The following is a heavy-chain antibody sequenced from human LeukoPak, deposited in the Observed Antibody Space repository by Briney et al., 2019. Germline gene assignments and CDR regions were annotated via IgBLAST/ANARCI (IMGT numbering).Heavy chain of an antibody. CDR3: AKAVAASSGWKFDY. CDR1: GFTVSSNY. J-gene: IGHJ4*02. Sequence: GGSLRLSCAASGFTVSSNYMSWVRQAPGKGLEWVSAITGSGGSTYYADSVKGRFTVSRDNSKNTLYVQMNSLRAEDTAVYYCAKAVAASSGWKFDYWGQGTLVTVSS. CDR2: ITGSGGST. D-gene: IGHD6-19*01. V-gene: IGHV3-23*01.